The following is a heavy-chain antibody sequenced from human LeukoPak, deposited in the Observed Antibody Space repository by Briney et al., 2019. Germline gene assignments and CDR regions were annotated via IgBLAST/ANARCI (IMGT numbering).Heavy chain of an antibody. CDR1: GGTFSSYA. V-gene: IGHV1-46*01. D-gene: IGHD4-23*01. CDR2: INPSGGTT. CDR3: ARVSPPGSNTGVALTY. J-gene: IGHJ4*02. Sequence: GASVKVSCKASGGTFSSYAISWVRQAPGQGLEWMGIINPSGGTTSYAQKFQGRVTMTRDTSTSTVYMELSSLRSEDTAVYYCARVSPPGSNTGVALTYWGQGTLVTVSS.